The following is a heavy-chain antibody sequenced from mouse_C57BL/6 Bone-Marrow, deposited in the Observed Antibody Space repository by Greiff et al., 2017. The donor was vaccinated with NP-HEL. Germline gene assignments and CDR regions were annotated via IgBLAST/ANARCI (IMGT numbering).Heavy chain of an antibody. Sequence: EVQLQQSGAELVRPGSSVKMSCKTSGYTFTSYGINWVKQRPGQGLEWIGSIYIGNGYTAYNEKFKGKATLTSDTSSSTAYMQLSSLTSEDSAIYFCARGLYYFDYWGQGTTLTVSS. V-gene: IGHV1-58*01. J-gene: IGHJ2*01. CDR3: ARGLYYFDY. D-gene: IGHD3-1*01. CDR2: IYIGNGYT. CDR1: GYTFTSYG.